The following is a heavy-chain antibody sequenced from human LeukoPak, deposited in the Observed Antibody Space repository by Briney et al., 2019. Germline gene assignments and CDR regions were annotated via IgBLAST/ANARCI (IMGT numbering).Heavy chain of an antibody. J-gene: IGHJ4*02. Sequence: PGGSLRLSCAASGLTFSSYSMNWVRQAPGKGLEWVSSISSSSSYIYYADSVKGRFTISRDNAMNSLYLQMNSLRAEDTAVYYCARDHYYGSGSYYPYWGQGTLVTVSS. V-gene: IGHV3-21*01. CDR1: GLTFSSYS. D-gene: IGHD3-10*01. CDR3: ARDHYYGSGSYYPY. CDR2: ISSSSSYI.